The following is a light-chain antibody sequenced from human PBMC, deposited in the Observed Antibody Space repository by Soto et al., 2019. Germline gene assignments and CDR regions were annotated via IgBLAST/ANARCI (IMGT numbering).Light chain of an antibody. Sequence: QSALTQPASVSGSPGQSITISCTGTSSDVGGYNYVSWYQQHPGKAPKLLIYEVSNRPSGVSSRFSGSKSGNTASLTISGLQAEDEADYYCCSYAGTYTVVFGGGTKLTVL. CDR3: CSYAGTYTVV. CDR2: EVS. CDR1: SSDVGGYNY. V-gene: IGLV2-14*01. J-gene: IGLJ2*01.